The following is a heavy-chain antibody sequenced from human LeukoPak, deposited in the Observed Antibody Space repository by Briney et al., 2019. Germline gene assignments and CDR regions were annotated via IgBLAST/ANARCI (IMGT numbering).Heavy chain of an antibody. V-gene: IGHV3-30*02. J-gene: IGHJ4*02. CDR2: LRYDGSNG. D-gene: IGHD3-10*01. Sequence: GGSLRLSCAASGFTFSSYGMHWVRQAPGKGLEWVAFLRYDGSNGYYADSVKGRFTISRDNSKSTLYLQMNSLRAEDTAVYYCAKGPGVVRGVKSPTFDYWGQGTLVTVSS. CDR1: GFTFSSYG. CDR3: AKGPGVVRGVKSPTFDY.